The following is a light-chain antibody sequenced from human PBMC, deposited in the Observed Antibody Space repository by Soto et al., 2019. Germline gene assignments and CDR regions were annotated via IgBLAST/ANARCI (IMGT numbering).Light chain of an antibody. CDR1: QSVSSSY. V-gene: IGKV3-20*01. Sequence: EIVLTQSPGTLSLSPGERATLSCRASQSVSSSYLARNQQKPGQAPRLLIYGASSRATGIPDRFSGSGSGTDFTLTIIRLEPEDFAVYYCQQYGSSLFTFGPGTKVDIK. J-gene: IGKJ3*01. CDR3: QQYGSSLFT. CDR2: GAS.